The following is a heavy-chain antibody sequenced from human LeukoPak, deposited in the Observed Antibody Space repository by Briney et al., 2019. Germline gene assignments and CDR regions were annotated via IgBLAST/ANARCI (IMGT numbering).Heavy chain of an antibody. CDR1: GGSISSYY. D-gene: IGHD4-17*01. J-gene: IGHJ4*02. CDR2: IYYSGST. Sequence: SETLSLTCTVSGGSISSYYWSWIRQPPGKGLEWIGYIYYSGSTNYNPSLKSRVTISVDTSKNQFSLKLSSVTAADTAVYYCARENYGDYNKLDYWGQGTLVTVSS. CDR3: ARENYGDYNKLDY. V-gene: IGHV4-59*01.